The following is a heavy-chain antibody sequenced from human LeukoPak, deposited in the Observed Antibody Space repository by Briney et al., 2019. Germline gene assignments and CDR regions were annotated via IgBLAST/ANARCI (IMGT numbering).Heavy chain of an antibody. CDR2: INPTSGYT. CDR1: GFTFSDYY. D-gene: IGHD3-10*01. V-gene: IGHV3-11*06. CDR3: ARDRDSMVRALDY. J-gene: IGHJ4*02. Sequence: GGSLRLSCAASGFTFSDYYMSWIRQAPGKGLEWLSYINPTSGYTPYADSVRGRFTISRDNAKNSLYLQMNSLRAEDTAVYYCARDRDSMVRALDYWGQGTLVTVSS.